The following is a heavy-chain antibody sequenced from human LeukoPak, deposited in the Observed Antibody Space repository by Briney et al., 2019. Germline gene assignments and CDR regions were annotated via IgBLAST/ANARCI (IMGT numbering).Heavy chain of an antibody. D-gene: IGHD4-17*01. J-gene: IGHJ4*02. CDR3: ASGTTVTTSGVFDY. Sequence: GGSLRLSCAASGFTLSSYAMSWVRPAPGRGLGWVSAIIVVVGSTYYADSVKGRFTISRDNSKNTLYLQMNSLRAEDTAVYYCASGTTVTTSGVFDYWGQGTLVTVSS. V-gene: IGHV3-23*01. CDR2: IIVVVGST. CDR1: GFTLSSYA.